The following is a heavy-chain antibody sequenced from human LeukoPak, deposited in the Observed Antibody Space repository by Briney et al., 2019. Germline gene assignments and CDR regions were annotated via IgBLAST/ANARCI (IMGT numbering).Heavy chain of an antibody. CDR1: GGSFSGYY. V-gene: IGHV4-34*01. J-gene: IGHJ6*02. CDR3: ARPRMRITMVRGVMRGMDV. CDR2: INHSGST. Sequence: SETLSLTCAVYGGSFSGYYWSWIRQPPGKELEWIGEINHSGSTNYNPSLKSRVTISVDTSKNQFSLKLSSVTAADTAVYYCARPRMRITMVRGVMRGMDVWGQGTTVTVSS. D-gene: IGHD3-10*01.